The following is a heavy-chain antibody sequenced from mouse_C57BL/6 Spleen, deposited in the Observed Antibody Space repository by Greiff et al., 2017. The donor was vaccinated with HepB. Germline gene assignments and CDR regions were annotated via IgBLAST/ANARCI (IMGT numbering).Heavy chain of an antibody. D-gene: IGHD4-1*01. J-gene: IGHJ4*01. CDR2: ISSGGSYT. CDR1: GFTFSSYG. V-gene: IGHV5-6*01. Sequence: EVKLVESGGDLVKPGGSLKLSCAASGFTFSSYGMSWVRQTPDKRLEWVATISSGGSYTYYPDSVKGRFTISRDNAKNTLYLQMSSLKSEDTAMYYCARDGTYWGQGTSVTVSS. CDR3: ARDGTY.